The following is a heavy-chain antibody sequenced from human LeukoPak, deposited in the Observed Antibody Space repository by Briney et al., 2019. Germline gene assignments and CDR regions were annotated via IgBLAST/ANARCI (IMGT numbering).Heavy chain of an antibody. CDR3: AKDLAIYDSIYFDY. V-gene: IGHV3-23*01. J-gene: IGHJ4*02. Sequence: QPGGSLRLSCAASGFTFSSYAMSWVRQAPGKRLEWVSAISGSGGSTYYADSVKGRFTISRDNSKNTLYLQMNSLRAEDTAVYYCAKDLAIYDSIYFDYWGQGTLVTVSS. CDR1: GFTFSSYA. CDR2: ISGSGGST. D-gene: IGHD3-22*01.